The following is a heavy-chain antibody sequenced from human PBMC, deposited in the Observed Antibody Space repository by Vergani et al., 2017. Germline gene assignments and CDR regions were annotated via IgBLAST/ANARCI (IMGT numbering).Heavy chain of an antibody. D-gene: IGHD6-19*01. CDR2: MNPNSGGT. V-gene: IGHV1-2*02. CDR1: GYTFTSYD. J-gene: IGHJ3*02. CDR3: ARAWVAEDAFDI. Sequence: QVQLVQSGAEVKKPGASVKVSCKASGYTFTSYDINWVRQATGQGLEWMGWMNPNSGGTNYAQKFQGRVTMTRDTAISTAYMELSRLRADDTAVYYCARAWVAEDAFDIWGQGTMVTVSS.